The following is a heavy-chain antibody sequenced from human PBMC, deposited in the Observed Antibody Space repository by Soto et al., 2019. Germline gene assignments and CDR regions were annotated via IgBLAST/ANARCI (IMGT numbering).Heavy chain of an antibody. J-gene: IGHJ3*02. D-gene: IGHD6-13*01. CDR2: ISYDGSNK. Sequence: QVQLVESGGGVVQPGRSLRLSCAASGFTFSSYAMHWVRQAPGKGLEWVAVISYDGSNKYYADSVKGRFTISRDNSKNPLYLQMNSLRAEDTAVYYCARPSSSWQGAFDIWGQGTMVTVSS. V-gene: IGHV3-30-3*01. CDR3: ARPSSSWQGAFDI. CDR1: GFTFSSYA.